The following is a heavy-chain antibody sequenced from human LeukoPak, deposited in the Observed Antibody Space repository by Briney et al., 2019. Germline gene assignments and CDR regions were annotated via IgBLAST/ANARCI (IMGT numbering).Heavy chain of an antibody. J-gene: IGHJ6*03. Sequence: SETLSLTCAVYGGSFSGYFWSWIRQPPGKGLEWIGEINHSGSTNYNPSLKSRVTISVDTSKNQFSLKLSSVTAADTAVYYCASGIAAADTNYYYYMDVWGKGTTVTVSS. CDR3: ASGIAAADTNYYYYMDV. V-gene: IGHV4-34*01. D-gene: IGHD6-13*01. CDR2: INHSGST. CDR1: GGSFSGYF.